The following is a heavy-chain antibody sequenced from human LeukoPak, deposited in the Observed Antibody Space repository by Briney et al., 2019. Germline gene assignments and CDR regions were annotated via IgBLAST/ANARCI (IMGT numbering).Heavy chain of an antibody. J-gene: IGHJ4*02. CDR3: VKAAGSWYGYFDY. V-gene: IGHV3-64D*06. Sequence: PGGSLRLSCSASGFTFSSYAIHWVRQAPGKGLEYVSTISDNGGNTNYADSVKGRFTISRDNSKNTLYLQMSSLRPEDTAVYYCVKAAGSWYGYFDYWGQGTLVTVSS. CDR1: GFTFSSYA. CDR2: ISDNGGNT. D-gene: IGHD6-13*01.